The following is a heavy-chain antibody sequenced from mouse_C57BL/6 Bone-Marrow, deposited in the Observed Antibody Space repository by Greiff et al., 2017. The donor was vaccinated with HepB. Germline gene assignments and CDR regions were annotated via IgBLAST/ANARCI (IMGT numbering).Heavy chain of an antibody. CDR1: GFSFNTYA. Sequence: EVQLVESGGGLVQPKGSLKLSCAASGFSFNTYAMNWVRQAPGKGLEWVARIRSKSNNYATYYADSVKDRFTISRDDSESMLYLQMNNLKTEDTAMYYCVRHGGPRGHFDYWGQGTTLTVSS. CDR3: VRHGGPRGHFDY. J-gene: IGHJ2*01. V-gene: IGHV10-1*01. CDR2: IRSKSNNYAT.